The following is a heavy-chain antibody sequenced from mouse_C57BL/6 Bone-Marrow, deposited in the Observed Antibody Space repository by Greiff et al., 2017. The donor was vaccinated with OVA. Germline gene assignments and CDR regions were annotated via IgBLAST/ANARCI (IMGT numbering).Heavy chain of an antibody. CDR1: GFNIKDYY. CDR2: IDPEDGDT. CDR3: TTYPGGFRRVDY. J-gene: IGHJ2*01. Sequence: EVQLQQSGAELVRPGASVKLSCTASGFNIKDYYMPWVQQRPDQGLEWIGRIDPEDGDTEYAPTFQGQATMTADTSSNTAYLQLSSLASEDTAVYYCTTYPGGFRRVDYWGQGTTLTVSS. V-gene: IGHV14-1*01.